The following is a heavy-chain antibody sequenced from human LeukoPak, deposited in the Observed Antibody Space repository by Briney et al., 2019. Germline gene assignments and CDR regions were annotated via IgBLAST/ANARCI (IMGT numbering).Heavy chain of an antibody. CDR1: GGSFSSYY. D-gene: IGHD6-13*01. CDR2: IYTSGST. Sequence: TSETLSLTCTVSGGSFSSYYWSWIRQPAGKGLEWIGRIYTSGSTNYNPSLKSRVTVSVDTSKNQFSLKLSSVTAADTAVYYCARDSSSWYPNWFDPWGQGTLVTVSS. V-gene: IGHV4-4*07. CDR3: ARDSSSWYPNWFDP. J-gene: IGHJ5*02.